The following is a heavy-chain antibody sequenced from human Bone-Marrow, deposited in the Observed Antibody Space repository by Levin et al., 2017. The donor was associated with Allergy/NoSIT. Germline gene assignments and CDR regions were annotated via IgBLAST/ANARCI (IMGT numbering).Heavy chain of an antibody. CDR1: GFNFGYYG. V-gene: IGHV3-30-3*01. J-gene: IGHJ4*02. CDR3: AKDKPYGASGGYYLDY. Sequence: PGGSLRLSCGTSGFNFGYYGMHWVRQPPGKGLEWVAMISSDGGDVFYLDSVRGRFTVSRDNSNNNLFLQMDNLRSEDAALYYCAKDKPYGASGGYYLDYWGQGTLVTVSS. D-gene: IGHD1-26*01. CDR2: ISSDGGDV.